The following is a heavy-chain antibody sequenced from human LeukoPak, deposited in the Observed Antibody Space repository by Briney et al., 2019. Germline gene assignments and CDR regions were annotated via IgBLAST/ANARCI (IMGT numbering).Heavy chain of an antibody. CDR1: GFIFNTYA. V-gene: IGHV3-64*01. CDR3: ARDVGSGSKAFDI. D-gene: IGHD3-10*01. CDR2: ITTNGGNT. Sequence: GGSLRLSCAASGFIFNTYAMFWVRQAPGMGLEYVSTITTNGGNTFYANSVKGRFTISRDNSKNTLYLQMGSLRAEDMAVYYCARDVGSGSKAFDIWGQGTMVTVSS. J-gene: IGHJ3*02.